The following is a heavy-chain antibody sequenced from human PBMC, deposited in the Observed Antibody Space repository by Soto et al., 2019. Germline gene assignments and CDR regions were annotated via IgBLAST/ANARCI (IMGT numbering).Heavy chain of an antibody. V-gene: IGHV3-23*01. CDR2: ISGSGGST. J-gene: IGHJ4*02. Sequence: PGGSLRLSCAASGFTFSSYAMSWVRQAPGKGLEWVSAISGSGGSTYYADSVKGRFTISRDNSKNTLYLQMNSLRAEDTAVYYCAKGRDYYDSSGYYSYFDYWGQGTLVTVSS. CDR3: AKGRDYYDSSGYYSYFDY. CDR1: GFTFSSYA. D-gene: IGHD3-22*01.